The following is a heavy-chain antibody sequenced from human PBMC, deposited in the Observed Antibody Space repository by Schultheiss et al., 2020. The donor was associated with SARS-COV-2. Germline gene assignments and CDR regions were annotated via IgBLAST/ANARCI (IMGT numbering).Heavy chain of an antibody. D-gene: IGHD5-24*01. Sequence: SETLSLTCTVSGGSISSYYWSWIRQPPGKGLEWIGSIYYSGSTNYNPSLKSRVTISVDTSKNQFSLKLSSVTAADTAVYYCARVGSGMATTDYFDYWGQGTLVTVSS. V-gene: IGHV4-59*01. J-gene: IGHJ4*02. CDR1: GGSISSYY. CDR2: IYYSGST. CDR3: ARVGSGMATTDYFDY.